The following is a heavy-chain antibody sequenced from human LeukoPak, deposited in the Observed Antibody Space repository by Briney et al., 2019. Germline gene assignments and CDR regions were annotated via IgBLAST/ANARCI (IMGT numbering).Heavy chain of an antibody. D-gene: IGHD3-9*01. Sequence: GESLKISCKGSGYSFTSYWIGWVRQMPGKGLEWMGIIYPGDSDTRYSPSLQGQVTISTDVDTTTAHLQWSSLNASETAMYYCVTPPGDYEIFTGSDAFDIWGQGTMVTVSS. CDR2: IYPGDSDT. J-gene: IGHJ3*02. CDR1: GYSFTSYW. CDR3: VTPPGDYEIFTGSDAFDI. V-gene: IGHV5-51*01.